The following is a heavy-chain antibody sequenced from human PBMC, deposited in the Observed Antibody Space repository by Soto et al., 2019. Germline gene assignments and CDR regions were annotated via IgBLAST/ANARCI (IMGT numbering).Heavy chain of an antibody. CDR1: GYPFTSFA. Sequence: ASVKVSCKASGYPFTSFAMVWVRQAPGQRLEWMGWINPGNGDTEYSQKFQGRVTITRDTSASTAYMEMSSLRSEDTAVYFCVREYSSGWYYFDYWGQGTLVTVSS. CDR3: VREYSSGWYYFDY. J-gene: IGHJ4*02. V-gene: IGHV1-3*01. CDR2: INPGNGDT. D-gene: IGHD6-19*01.